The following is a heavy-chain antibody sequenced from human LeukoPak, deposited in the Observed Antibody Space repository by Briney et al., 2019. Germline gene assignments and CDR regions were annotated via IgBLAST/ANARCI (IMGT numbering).Heavy chain of an antibody. Sequence: PGGSLRLSCAASGFTFSSYAMSWVRQAPGKGLEWVSAISGSGGSTYYADSVKGRFTVSRDNSKNTLYLQMNSLRAEDTAVYYCAKFRSGYEEFDYWGQGTLVTVSS. CDR3: AKFRSGYEEFDY. J-gene: IGHJ4*02. D-gene: IGHD5-12*01. CDR2: ISGSGGST. CDR1: GFTFSSYA. V-gene: IGHV3-23*01.